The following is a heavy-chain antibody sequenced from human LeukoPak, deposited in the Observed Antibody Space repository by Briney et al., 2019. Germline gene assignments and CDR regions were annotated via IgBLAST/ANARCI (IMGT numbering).Heavy chain of an antibody. J-gene: IGHJ5*02. CDR1: GYTFTSYY. Sequence: SVKVSCKASGYTFTSYYMHWVRQAPGQGLEWMGGIIPIFGTANYAQKFQGRVTITADESTSTAYMELSSLRSEDTAVYYCARSRFSIAARLMEPGARWFDPWGQGTLVTVSS. D-gene: IGHD6-6*01. V-gene: IGHV1-69*13. CDR2: IIPIFGTA. CDR3: ARSRFSIAARLMEPGARWFDP.